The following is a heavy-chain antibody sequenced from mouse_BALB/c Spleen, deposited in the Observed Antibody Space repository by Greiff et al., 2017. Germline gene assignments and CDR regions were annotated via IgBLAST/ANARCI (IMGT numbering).Heavy chain of an antibody. CDR3: ARSPYDYDEGYAMDY. V-gene: IGHV2-9*02. Sequence: VKLVESGPGLVAPSQSLSITCTVSGFSLTSYGVHWVRQPPGKGLEWLGVIWAGGSTNYNSALMSRLSISKDNSKSQVFLKMNSLQTDDTAMYYCARSPYDYDEGYAMDYWGQGTSVTVSS. CDR2: IWAGGST. CDR1: GFSLTSYG. D-gene: IGHD2-4*01. J-gene: IGHJ4*01.